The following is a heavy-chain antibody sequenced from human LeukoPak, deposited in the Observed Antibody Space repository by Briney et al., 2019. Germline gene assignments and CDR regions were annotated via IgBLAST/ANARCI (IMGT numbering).Heavy chain of an antibody. Sequence: SETLSLTCSVSGGSISSYYWSWIRQPAGKGQEWIGRIYTSGSTNYNPSLKSRVTMSVDTSKDQFSLKLSSATAADTAVYYCARERPYSSSSPLMDAWGQGTLVTVFS. J-gene: IGHJ5*02. V-gene: IGHV4-4*07. CDR3: ARERPYSSSSPLMDA. CDR1: GGSISSYY. D-gene: IGHD6-6*01. CDR2: IYTSGST.